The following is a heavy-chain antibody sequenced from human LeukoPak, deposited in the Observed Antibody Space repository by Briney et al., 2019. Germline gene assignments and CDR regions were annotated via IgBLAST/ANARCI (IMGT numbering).Heavy chain of an antibody. D-gene: IGHD6-13*01. V-gene: IGHV4-61*05. CDR1: GGSISSSSYY. Sequence: PSETLSLTCTVSGGSISSSSYYWGWIRQPPGKGLEWIGYIYYSGSTNYNPSLKSRVTISVDTSKNQFSLKLSSVTAADTAVYYCARRARYSRSFDYWGQGTLVTVSS. J-gene: IGHJ4*02. CDR2: IYYSGST. CDR3: ARRARYSRSFDY.